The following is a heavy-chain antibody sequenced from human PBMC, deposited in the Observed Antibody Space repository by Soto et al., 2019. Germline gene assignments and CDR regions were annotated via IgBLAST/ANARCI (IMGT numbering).Heavy chain of an antibody. CDR2: IDPSDSYT. D-gene: IGHD2-2*01. Sequence: ESLQISCKGSGYSFTSYLISWVRQMPGKGLEWMGRIDPSDSYTNYSPSFQGHVTISADKSISTAYLQWSSLKASDTAMYYCATNFRYCSSTSCPVDYWGQGTLVTISS. CDR1: GYSFTSYL. J-gene: IGHJ4*02. V-gene: IGHV5-10-1*01. CDR3: ATNFRYCSSTSCPVDY.